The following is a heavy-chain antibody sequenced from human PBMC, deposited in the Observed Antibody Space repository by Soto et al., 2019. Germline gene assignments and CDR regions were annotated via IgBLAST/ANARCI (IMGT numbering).Heavy chain of an antibody. J-gene: IGHJ4*02. CDR1: GGTFSSYA. CDR2: IIPIFGTA. V-gene: IGHV1-69*01. CDR3: ATLRRRGRQLVYFDY. Sequence: QVQLVQSGAEVKKPGSSVKVSCKASGGTFSSYAISWVRQAPGQGLEWMGGIIPIFGTANYAQKFQGRVTIAADESTSTAYMELSSLRSEDTAVYYCATLRRRGRQLVYFDYWGQGTLVTVSS. D-gene: IGHD6-6*01.